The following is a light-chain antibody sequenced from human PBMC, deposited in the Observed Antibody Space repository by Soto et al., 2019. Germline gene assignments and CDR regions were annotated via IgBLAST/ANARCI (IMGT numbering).Light chain of an antibody. CDR3: SSYAGSTVV. J-gene: IGLJ2*01. V-gene: IGLV2-8*01. CDR2: EVS. CDR1: SSDVGGYNY. Sequence: QSALTQPPSASGSPGQSVTISCTGTSSDVGGYNYVSWYQQHAGKAPKLMIYEVSKRPSGVPDRFSGSKSGNTASLTVSGLQAEDEADYYCSSYAGSTVVFGGGTQLTVL.